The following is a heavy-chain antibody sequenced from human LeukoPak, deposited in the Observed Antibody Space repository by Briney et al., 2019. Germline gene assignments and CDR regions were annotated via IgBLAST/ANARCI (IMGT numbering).Heavy chain of an antibody. J-gene: IGHJ4*02. CDR2: IYSGGST. Sequence: GGSLRLSCAASGFTVSSNYMSWVRQAPGKGLEWVSVIYSGGSTYYADSVKGRFTISRDNSKNTLYLQMNSLRAEDTAVYYCARGVVNDGYYFDYWGQGTLVTVSS. D-gene: IGHD2-8*02. CDR1: GFTVSSNY. V-gene: IGHV3-66*01. CDR3: ARGVVNDGYYFDY.